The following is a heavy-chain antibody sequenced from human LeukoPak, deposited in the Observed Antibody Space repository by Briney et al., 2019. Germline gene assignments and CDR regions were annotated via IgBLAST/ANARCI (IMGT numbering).Heavy chain of an antibody. CDR2: ISGRGDNT. V-gene: IGHV3-23*01. D-gene: IGHD2-2*02. Sequence: GGSLRLSCAASGFTFSSYAMSWVRQAPGKGLEWVSGISGRGDNTYYADSVKGRFTISRDNFKNPLYLQMNSLRAEDTAVYYCAKITSLVYCSSTSCYIDYWGQGTLVTVSS. CDR3: AKITSLVYCSSTSCYIDY. CDR1: GFTFSSYA. J-gene: IGHJ4*02.